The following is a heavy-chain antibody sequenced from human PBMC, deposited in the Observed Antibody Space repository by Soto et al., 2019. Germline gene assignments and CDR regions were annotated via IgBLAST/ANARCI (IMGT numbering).Heavy chain of an antibody. CDR3: TTNGSTSFAY. CDR2: IKTRTDGGTT. J-gene: IGHJ4*02. D-gene: IGHD1-7*01. Sequence: PGGSLRLSCAASGFTFSNAWMSWVRQAPGKGLEWVGRIKTRTDGGTTDFAAPVEGRFTISRDDPKSTLYLQMNSLKTEDTDVYYCTTNGSTSFAYWGQGTLVTVSS. V-gene: IGHV3-15*05. CDR1: GFTFSNAW.